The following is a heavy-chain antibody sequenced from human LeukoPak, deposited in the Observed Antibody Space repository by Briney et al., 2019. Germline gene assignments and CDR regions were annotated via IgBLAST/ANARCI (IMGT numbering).Heavy chain of an antibody. Sequence: GGSLRLSCAACGFTFSSYAMSWVRQAPGRGLEWVSVITGSGGSTYYADPVKGRITISRDNSKTTLYLQMKSVRAEDTSVYYCAKKLTIFGVVTSPANAFDIWGQGTMVTVSS. CDR1: GFTFSSYA. D-gene: IGHD3-3*01. J-gene: IGHJ3*02. CDR3: AKKLTIFGVVTSPANAFDI. V-gene: IGHV3-23*01. CDR2: ITGSGGST.